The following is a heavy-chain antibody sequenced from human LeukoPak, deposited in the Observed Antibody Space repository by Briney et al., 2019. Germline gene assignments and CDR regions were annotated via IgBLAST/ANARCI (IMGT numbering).Heavy chain of an antibody. CDR3: ARDIYGSGYGFFDY. CDR1: GGSISSDY. J-gene: IGHJ4*02. D-gene: IGHD3-10*01. V-gene: IGHV4-59*01. CDR2: MFYTGST. Sequence: PSETLSLTCSVSGGSISSDYWAWIRQPPGKGLDWIGYMFYTGSTNYNPSLKSRVTISLATSKKQFSLKLSSVTAADTAVYYCARDIYGSGYGFFDYWGQGTLVTVSS.